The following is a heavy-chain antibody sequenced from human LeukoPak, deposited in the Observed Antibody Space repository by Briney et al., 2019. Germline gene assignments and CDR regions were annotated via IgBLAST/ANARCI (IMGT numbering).Heavy chain of an antibody. D-gene: IGHD5-18*01. J-gene: IGHJ5*02. Sequence: GGSLRLSCAASGFTFTSYEMNWVRQAPGKGLEWVAVIWYDGSNKYYADSVKGRFSISRDNSKNTLYLQMNSLRAEDTAVYYCAKDRGHAYVTDPAVVTGWFDPWGQGTLVTVSS. CDR1: GFTFTSYE. CDR3: AKDRGHAYVTDPAVVTGWFDP. CDR2: IWYDGSNK. V-gene: IGHV3-33*03.